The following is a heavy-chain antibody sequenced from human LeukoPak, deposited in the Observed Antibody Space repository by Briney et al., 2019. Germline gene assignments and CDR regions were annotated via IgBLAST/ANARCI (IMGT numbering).Heavy chain of an antibody. J-gene: IGHJ5*02. CDR1: GGTFNSYA. CDR2: IIPILGIA. D-gene: IGHD3-10*01. CDR3: ARDYYGSGSYYLEPVDP. V-gene: IGHV1-69*04. Sequence: SVKVSCKASGGTFNSYAISWVRQAPGQGLEWMGRIIPILGIANYAQKFQGRVTITADKSTSTAYMELSSLRSEDTAVYYCARDYYGSGSYYLEPVDPWGQGTLVTVSS.